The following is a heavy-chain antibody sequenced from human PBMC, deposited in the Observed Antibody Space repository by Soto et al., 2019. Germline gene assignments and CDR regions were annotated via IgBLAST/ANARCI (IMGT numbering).Heavy chain of an antibody. D-gene: IGHD3-10*01. CDR3: ARGDYYGSGSYRY. V-gene: IGHV4-34*01. CDR1: GGSFSGYY. Sequence: PSETLSLTCAVYGGSFSGYYWSWIRQPPGKGLEWIGEINHSGSTNYNPSLKSRVTISVDTSKNQFSLKLSSVTAADTAVYYCARGDYYGSGSYRYWGQGTLVT. CDR2: INHSGST. J-gene: IGHJ4*02.